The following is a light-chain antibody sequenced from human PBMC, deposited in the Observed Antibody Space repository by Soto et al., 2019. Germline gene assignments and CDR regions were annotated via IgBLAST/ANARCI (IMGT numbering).Light chain of an antibody. CDR1: QSVSSSY. CDR3: QQYGSSPTWT. CDR2: GAS. J-gene: IGKJ1*01. V-gene: IGKV3-20*01. Sequence: EIVLTQSPGTLSLSPGERATLSCRASQSVSSSYLAWYQQKPGQAPRLLIYGASSRATGIPDWLSGSGSGTDFTLTISRLEPEDLAVYYCQQYGSSPTWTFGPGTKVEIK.